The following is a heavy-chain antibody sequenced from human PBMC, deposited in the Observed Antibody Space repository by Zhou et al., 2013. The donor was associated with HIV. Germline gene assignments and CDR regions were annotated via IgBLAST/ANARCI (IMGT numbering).Heavy chain of an antibody. CDR2: IIPILGIP. V-gene: IGHV1-69*04. CDR3: ARLWYSSGAGWFDP. J-gene: IGHJ5*02. Sequence: QVQLVQSGAEVKKPGSSVKVSCKTSGDTFSGYAISWVRQAPGQGLEWMGRIIPILGIPNYAQNFQGRVTITADKSTSTAYMELSSLRSEDTAVYYCARLWYSSGAGWFDPWGQGTLVTVSS. D-gene: IGHD5-18*01. CDR1: GDTFSGYA.